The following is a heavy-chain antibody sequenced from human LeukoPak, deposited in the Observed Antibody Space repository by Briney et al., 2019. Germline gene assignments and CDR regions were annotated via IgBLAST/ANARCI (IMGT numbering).Heavy chain of an antibody. V-gene: IGHV4-39*01. CDR3: AKARVRYSDSSALYAFDF. CDR1: GGSIGSASYF. J-gene: IGHJ3*01. Sequence: SETLSLTCTVSGGSIGSASYFWGWIRQPPGKGLEWIGTLYYSGSTYYSASLKSRVTMSGDTSRNQFSLRLSSVNAADTAVYYCAKARVRYSDSSALYAFDFWGPGTMVTVSS. CDR2: LYYSGST. D-gene: IGHD3-22*01.